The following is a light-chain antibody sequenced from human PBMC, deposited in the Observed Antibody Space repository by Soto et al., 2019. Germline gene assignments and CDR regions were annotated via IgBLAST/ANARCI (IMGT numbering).Light chain of an antibody. Sequence: QSALTQPPSASGSPGQSVTISCTGTSSDVGGYNYVSWYQQYPGKVPKLMIYEVNKPPSGVPDRFSGSKSGNTASLTVSGLQAEDEADYYCTSYAGGNNVFGTGTKVTVL. V-gene: IGLV2-8*01. J-gene: IGLJ1*01. CDR1: SSDVGGYNY. CDR3: TSYAGGNNV. CDR2: EVN.